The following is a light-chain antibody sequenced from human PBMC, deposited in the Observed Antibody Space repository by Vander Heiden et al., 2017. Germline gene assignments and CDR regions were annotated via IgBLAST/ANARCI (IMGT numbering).Light chain of an antibody. V-gene: IGLV2-14*01. Sequence: QSALTQPASVSGSPGHSITISCTGTSSDVGGYNYVSWYQQHPGKAPKLMMYEVSNRPSGVSNRFSGSKSGNTASLTISGLQAEDEADYYCSSYTSSSTLGYVFGTGTKVTGL. CDR2: EVS. J-gene: IGLJ1*01. CDR1: SSDVGGYNY. CDR3: SSYTSSSTLGYV.